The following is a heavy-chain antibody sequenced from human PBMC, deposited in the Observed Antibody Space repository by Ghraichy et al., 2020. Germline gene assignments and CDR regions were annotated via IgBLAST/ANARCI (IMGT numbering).Heavy chain of an antibody. CDR2: ISFDGGQK. V-gene: IGHV3-30*18. CDR3: AKMKGLAGTSFYWYLDH. D-gene: IGHD1-14*01. CDR1: GVTFYNYG. J-gene: IGHJ5*02. Sequence: GGSLRLSCAASGVTFYNYGFHWVRRAPGKGLEWVAHISFDGGQKDYSDSVKGRFTISRDNAKNTVFLHMNSLRTEDSAIYYCAKMKGLAGTSFYWYLDHWGQGTPVSVSS.